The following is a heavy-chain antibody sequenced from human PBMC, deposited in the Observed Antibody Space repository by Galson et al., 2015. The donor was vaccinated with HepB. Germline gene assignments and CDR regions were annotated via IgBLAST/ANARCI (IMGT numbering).Heavy chain of an antibody. J-gene: IGHJ6*03. D-gene: IGHD5-18*01. V-gene: IGHV3-33*01. CDR2: IWYDGSNK. CDR3: AREYNYGIDDYYYMDV. CDR1: GFSFPSYG. Sequence: SLRLSCAASGFSFPSYGMHWVRQAPGKGLEWVALIWYDGSNKNYAHSVKGRFTISRDNSKNTLYMQMNSLRAEDTAVYYCAREYNYGIDDYYYMDVWGRGTTVTVSS.